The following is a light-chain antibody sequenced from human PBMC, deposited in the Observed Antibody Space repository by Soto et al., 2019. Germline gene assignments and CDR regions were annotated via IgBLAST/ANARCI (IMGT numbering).Light chain of an antibody. CDR1: QSVSSY. Sequence: EIVLTQSPATQSLSPGERATLSSRASQSVSSYVAWYQSKPGQAPRLLMYDASNRVIGIPARFSGSGSGTDFTLTISSLEPEDFAVYYCQQRSNWPLTFGGGTTVEI. V-gene: IGKV3-11*01. J-gene: IGKJ4*01. CDR2: DAS. CDR3: QQRSNWPLT.